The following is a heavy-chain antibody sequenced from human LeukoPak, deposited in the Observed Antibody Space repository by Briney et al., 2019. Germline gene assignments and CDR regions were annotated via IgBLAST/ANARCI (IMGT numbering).Heavy chain of an antibody. D-gene: IGHD3-3*01. V-gene: IGHV3-7*01. Sequence: AGGSLRLSCEASGFTLSSYWMSWVRQAPGKGLEWVANIKQDGSEKYYVDSVKGRFTISRGNAKNSLYLQMNSLRAEDTAVYYCARARVVPYYYYYMDVWGKGTTVTVSS. CDR3: ARARVVPYYYYYMDV. J-gene: IGHJ6*03. CDR2: IKQDGSEK. CDR1: GFTLSSYW.